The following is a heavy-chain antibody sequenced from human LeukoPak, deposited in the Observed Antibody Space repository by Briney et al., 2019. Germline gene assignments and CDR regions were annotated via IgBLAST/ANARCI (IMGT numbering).Heavy chain of an antibody. CDR2: IGPSSGRA. Sequence: ASVKVSCKTSGYIFSNHYIHWVRQAPGQGPEWMGIIGPSSGRADYTQKFQGRVTMTRDMSTTTVYMELTTLGSDDTAVYFCARERPESYYFDYWGQGTLVTVSS. CDR1: GYIFSNHY. CDR3: ARERPESYYFDY. V-gene: IGHV1-46*01. D-gene: IGHD2/OR15-2a*01. J-gene: IGHJ4*02.